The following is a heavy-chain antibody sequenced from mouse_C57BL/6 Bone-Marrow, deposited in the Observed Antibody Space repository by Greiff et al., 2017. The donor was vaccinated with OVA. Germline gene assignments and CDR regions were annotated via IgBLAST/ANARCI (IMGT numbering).Heavy chain of an antibody. V-gene: IGHV5-4*01. CDR1: GFTFSSYA. D-gene: IGHD4-1*01. Sequence: EVQGVESGGGLVKPGGSLKLSCAASGFTFSSYAMSWVRQTPEKRLEWVATISDGGSYTYYPDNVKGRFTISRDNAKNNLYLQMSHLKSEDTAMYYCARDRGTGICSYWYFDVWGTGTTVTVSS. CDR3: ARDRGTGICSYWYFDV. J-gene: IGHJ1*03. CDR2: ISDGGSYT.